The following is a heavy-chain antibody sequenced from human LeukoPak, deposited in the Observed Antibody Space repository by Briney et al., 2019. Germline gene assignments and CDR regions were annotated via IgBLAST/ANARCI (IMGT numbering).Heavy chain of an antibody. D-gene: IGHD4-17*01. CDR2: IYSSGST. CDR1: GDSISGYY. Sequence: SETLSLTCTVSGDSISGYYWTWMRQPPGKGPEWIGYIYSSGSTKYNPSLESRLSISIDTSKSQFSLKLSSVTAADTAVYFCARLRNYCDYWGQGTLVTVSS. J-gene: IGHJ4*02. CDR3: ARLRNYCDY. V-gene: IGHV4-59*01.